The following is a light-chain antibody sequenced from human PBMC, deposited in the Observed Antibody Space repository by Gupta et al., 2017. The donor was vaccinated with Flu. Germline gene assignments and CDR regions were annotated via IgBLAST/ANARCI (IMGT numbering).Light chain of an antibody. CDR3: QQEDSTPRT. Sequence: DIVLTQSPDSLAVPLGERATINCKSSQSRLYSSNNNNYLAWYQQRPGQPPKLLLYWASTRESGVPDRFSGSGSGTDFTLTISSLQAEDVAVYYCQQEDSTPRTFGQGTKVEIK. J-gene: IGKJ1*01. CDR2: WAS. CDR1: QSRLYSSNNNNY. V-gene: IGKV4-1*01.